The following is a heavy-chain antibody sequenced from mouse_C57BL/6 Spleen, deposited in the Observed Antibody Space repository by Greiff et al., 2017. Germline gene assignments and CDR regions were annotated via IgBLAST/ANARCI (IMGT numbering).Heavy chain of an antibody. Sequence: QVQLKQPGTELVKPGASVKLSCKASGYTFTSYWMHWVKQRPGQGLAWIGNINPSNGGTNYNEKFKSKATLTVDKSSSTAYMQLSSLTSEDSAVYYCARGYGSSYDFDYWGQGTTLTVSS. D-gene: IGHD1-1*01. CDR3: ARGYGSSYDFDY. J-gene: IGHJ2*01. CDR2: INPSNGGT. V-gene: IGHV1-53*01. CDR1: GYTFTSYW.